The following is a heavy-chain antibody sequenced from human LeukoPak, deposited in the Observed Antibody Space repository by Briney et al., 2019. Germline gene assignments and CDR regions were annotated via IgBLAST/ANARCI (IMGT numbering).Heavy chain of an antibody. CDR2: IIPIFGTA. CDR1: GGTFSSYA. D-gene: IGHD5-12*01. Sequence: ASVKVSCKASGGTFSSYAISWVRQAPGQGLEWMGGIIPIFGTANYAQKLQGRVTMTTGTSTSTAYMELRSLRSDDTAVYYCARDLGEMGGGYDFMIPFDYWGQGTLVTVSS. CDR3: ARDLGEMGGGYDFMIPFDY. J-gene: IGHJ4*02. V-gene: IGHV1-69*05.